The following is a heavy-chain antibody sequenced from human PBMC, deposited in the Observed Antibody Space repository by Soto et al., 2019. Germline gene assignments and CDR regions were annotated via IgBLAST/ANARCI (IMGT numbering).Heavy chain of an antibody. V-gene: IGHV4-30-4*01. D-gene: IGHD4-17*01. CDR3: ASDLGTTVVSLDAFDI. CDR1: GGSISSGDYY. CDR2: IYYSGST. Sequence: QVQLQESGPGLVKPSQTLSLTCTVSGGSISSGDYYWSWIRQPPGKGLEWIGYIYYSGSTYYNPSLTGRVTRSVDTSKNQFSLKLSSVTATDTAVYYCASDLGTTVVSLDAFDIWGQGTMVTVSS. J-gene: IGHJ3*02.